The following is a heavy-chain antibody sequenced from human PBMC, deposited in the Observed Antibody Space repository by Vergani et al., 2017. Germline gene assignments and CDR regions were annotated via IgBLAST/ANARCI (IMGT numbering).Heavy chain of an antibody. J-gene: IGHJ3*02. D-gene: IGHD6-19*01. V-gene: IGHV7-4-1*02. CDR2: INTNTGNP. CDR1: GYTFTSYG. CDR3: AREWGAVALGAFDI. Sequence: QVQLVQSGAEVKKPGASVKVSCKASGYTFTSYGISWVRQAPGQGLEWMGWINTNTGNPTYAQGFPGRFVFSLDTSVSTAYLQISSLKAEDTAVYYCAREWGAVALGAFDIWGQGTMVTVSS.